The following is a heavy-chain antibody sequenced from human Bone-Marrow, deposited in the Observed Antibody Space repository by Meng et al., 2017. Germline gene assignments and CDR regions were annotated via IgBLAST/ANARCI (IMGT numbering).Heavy chain of an antibody. V-gene: IGHV4-34*01. J-gene: IGHJ4*02. Sequence: QVQLQQWGAGLLKPSETLSLTCAVYGGSFSDYYWSWIRQPPGKGLEWIGEINHSGSTNYNPSLKSRVTLSVDTSKNQFSLKLSSVTAADTAVYYCARDNNGYGAVEFWGQGTLVTVSS. CDR3: ARDNNGYGAVEF. CDR2: INHSGST. D-gene: IGHD6-25*01. CDR1: GGSFSDYY.